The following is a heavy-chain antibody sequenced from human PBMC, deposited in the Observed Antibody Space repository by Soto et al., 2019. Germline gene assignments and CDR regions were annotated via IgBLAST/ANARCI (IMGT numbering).Heavy chain of an antibody. CDR1: GGSISSYY. Sequence: SETLSLTCTVSGGSISSYYWSWIRQPPGKGLEWIGYIYYSGSTNYNPSLKSRVTISVDTSKNQFSPKLSSVTAADTAVYYCARDLGGYYDSSGYYAGDWFDPWGQGTLVTVSS. CDR2: IYYSGST. D-gene: IGHD3-22*01. J-gene: IGHJ5*02. V-gene: IGHV4-59*01. CDR3: ARDLGGYYDSSGYYAGDWFDP.